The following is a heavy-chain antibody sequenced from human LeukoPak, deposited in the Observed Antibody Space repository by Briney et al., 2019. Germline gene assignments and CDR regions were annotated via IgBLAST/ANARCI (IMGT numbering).Heavy chain of an antibody. D-gene: IGHD1-14*01. V-gene: IGHV1-24*01. CDR1: GYTLTELS. Sequence: ASVKVSCKVSGYTLTELSMHWVRQAPGKGLEWMGGFDPEDGETIYAQKFQGRVTMTEDTSTDTAYMELSSLRSEDTAVYYCATGPWSVLTPDYWGQGTLVTVSS. J-gene: IGHJ4*02. CDR3: ATGPWSVLTPDY. CDR2: FDPEDGET.